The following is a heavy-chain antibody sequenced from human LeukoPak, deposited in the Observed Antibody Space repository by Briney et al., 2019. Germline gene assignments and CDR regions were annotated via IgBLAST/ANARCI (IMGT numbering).Heavy chain of an antibody. CDR1: GGSFSGYY. CDR3: ARGPYHYDFWSGYYWDYYYYYMDV. J-gene: IGHJ6*03. CDR2: INHSGST. D-gene: IGHD3-3*01. V-gene: IGHV4-34*01. Sequence: SETLSLTCAVYGGSFSGYYWSWIRHPPGKGLEWIGEINHSGSTNYNPSLKSRVTISVDTSKNPFSLKLSSVTAADTAVYYCARGPYHYDFWSGYYWDYYYYYMDVWGKGATVTVSS.